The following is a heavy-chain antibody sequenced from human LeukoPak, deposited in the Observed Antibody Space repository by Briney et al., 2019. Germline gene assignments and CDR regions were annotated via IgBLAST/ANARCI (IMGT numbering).Heavy chain of an antibody. CDR1: GFTLCKYW. CDR2: INTEVTVT. V-gene: IGHV3-74*01. D-gene: IGHD1-14*01. CDR3: ATKQCLAPPPDP. J-gene: IGHJ5*02. Sequence: RGGSVTLLCAASGFTLCKYWMLWVRQAPGKGREGVSRINTEVTVTTYADSVRGRFNVSRDNADNTKFLQMNSVRDEDTAVYYCATKQCLAPPPDPRRQETAVTVSS.